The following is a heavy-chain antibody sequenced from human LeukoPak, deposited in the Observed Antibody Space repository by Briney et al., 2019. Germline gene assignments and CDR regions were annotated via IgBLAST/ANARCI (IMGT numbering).Heavy chain of an antibody. Sequence: GASVKVFCKASGFTFTDYYLHWVRQAPGQGLEWMGWISPNNGDTDYAQKFQSRVRMTTDTSISTAYMDLSRLTSNDTAMYYCAREGPLSSIKHWGQGTLVTVSS. V-gene: IGHV1-2*02. D-gene: IGHD5-12*01. CDR1: GFTFTDYY. J-gene: IGHJ1*01. CDR3: AREGPLSSIKH. CDR2: ISPNNGDT.